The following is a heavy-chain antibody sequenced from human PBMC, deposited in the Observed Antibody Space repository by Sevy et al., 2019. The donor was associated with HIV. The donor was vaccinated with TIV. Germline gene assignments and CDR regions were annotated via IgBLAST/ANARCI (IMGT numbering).Heavy chain of an antibody. Sequence: SETLSLTCTVSGGSISSYYWSWIRQPAGKGLEWIGRIYTSGSTNYNPSLKSRVTMSVDTSKNQFSLKLSSVTAADTVVYYCARNYYDSSGSYYCYGMDIWGQGTTVTVSS. D-gene: IGHD3-22*01. J-gene: IGHJ6*02. CDR1: GGSISSYY. CDR2: IYTSGST. CDR3: ARNYYDSSGSYYCYGMDI. V-gene: IGHV4-4*07.